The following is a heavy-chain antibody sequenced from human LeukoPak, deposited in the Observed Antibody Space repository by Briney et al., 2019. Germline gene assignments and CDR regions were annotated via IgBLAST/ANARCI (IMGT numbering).Heavy chain of an antibody. CDR1: GGTFSFFV. V-gene: IGHV1-69*04. D-gene: IGHD2-2*03. CDR2: IIPLLRMA. Sequence: ASVTVSCKASGGTFSFFVISWVRQAPGQGLEWMGRIIPLLRMANYAQKFQGRVTITADKSTSTAYMELSSLISEDTAVYYCAVGYCSTTSCPESYYFYGMDVWGQGTTVTVSS. J-gene: IGHJ6*02. CDR3: AVGYCSTTSCPESYYFYGMDV.